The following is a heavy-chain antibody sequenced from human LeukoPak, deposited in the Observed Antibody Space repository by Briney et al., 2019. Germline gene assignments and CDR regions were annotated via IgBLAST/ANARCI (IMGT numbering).Heavy chain of an antibody. V-gene: IGHV3-74*03. Sequence: GGSLRLSCAASGFTFINHWMHWVRQAPGEGLGWVSHINNDGSFTTYADSVKGRFTISRDNAKNTLYLQMNSLRAEDTAVYYCTRDAALSFDLWGQGTLVTVPS. D-gene: IGHD3-9*01. CDR3: TRDAALSFDL. CDR1: GFTFINHW. CDR2: INNDGSFT. J-gene: IGHJ1*01.